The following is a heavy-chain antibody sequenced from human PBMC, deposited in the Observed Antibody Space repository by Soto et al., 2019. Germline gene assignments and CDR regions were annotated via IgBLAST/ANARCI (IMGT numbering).Heavy chain of an antibody. Sequence: QVHLVQSGAEVKKPGASVKVSCKGSGYGFTTYGITWVRQAPGQGLEWMAWISAHNGNTNYAQKLQGRVTVTRDTSTSTAYMELRSLRSDDPAVYYCARGRYGDYCGQGALVTVSS. D-gene: IGHD1-1*01. J-gene: IGHJ4*02. CDR3: ARGRYGDY. V-gene: IGHV1-18*01. CDR1: GYGFTTYG. CDR2: ISAHNGNT.